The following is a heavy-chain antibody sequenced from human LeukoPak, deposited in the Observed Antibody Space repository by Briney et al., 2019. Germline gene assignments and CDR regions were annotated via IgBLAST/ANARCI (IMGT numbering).Heavy chain of an antibody. V-gene: IGHV4-34*01. J-gene: IGHJ4*02. CDR3: AAKARDFDY. CDR1: SGSFSSYY. CDR2: INHSGST. Sequence: PSETLSLTCAVYSGSFSSYYWSWIRQPPGKGLEWIGEINHSGSTNYNPSLRSRVTISVDTSKNQFSLMLTSVTAADTAVYYCAAKARDFDYWGQGTLVTVSS.